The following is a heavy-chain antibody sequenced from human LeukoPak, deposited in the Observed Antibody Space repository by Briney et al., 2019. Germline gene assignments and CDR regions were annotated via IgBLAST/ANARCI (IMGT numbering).Heavy chain of an antibody. D-gene: IGHD6-19*01. CDR1: GYSISSGYY. CDR2: IYHSGST. V-gene: IGHV4-38-2*02. Sequence: PSETLSLTCTVSGYSISSGYYWGWIRQPPGKGLEWIGSIYHSGSTYYNPSLKSRVTISVDTSKNQFSLKLSSATAADTAVYYCAGPTSSGWHGDFDYWGQGTLVTVSS. J-gene: IGHJ4*02. CDR3: AGPTSSGWHGDFDY.